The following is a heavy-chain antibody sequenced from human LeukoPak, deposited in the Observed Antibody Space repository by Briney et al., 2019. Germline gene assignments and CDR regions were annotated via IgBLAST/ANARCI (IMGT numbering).Heavy chain of an antibody. J-gene: IGHJ4*02. CDR1: GFTFSSQW. CDR2: IRQDGSET. D-gene: IGHD1-26*01. CDR3: VTTTRSRAFDY. V-gene: IGHV3-7*01. Sequence: QPGGSLRLSCTASGFTFSSQWMSWVRQALGKGLEWVANIRQDGSETQYVDSMKGRFTISRDNAKNSSYLQMNSLRAEDTAMYYRVTTTRSRAFDYWGQGTLVTVSS.